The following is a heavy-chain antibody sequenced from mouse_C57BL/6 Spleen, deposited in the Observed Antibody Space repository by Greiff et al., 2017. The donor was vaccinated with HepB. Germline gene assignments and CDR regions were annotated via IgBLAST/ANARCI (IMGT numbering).Heavy chain of an antibody. V-gene: IGHV5-4*01. Sequence: EVQGVESGGGLVKPGGSLKLSCAASGFTFSSYAMSWVRQTPEKRLEWVATISDGGSYTYYPDNVKGRFTISRDNAKNNLYLQMSHLKSEDTAMYYCARDGPPHYYGSSHWYFDVWGTGTTVTVSS. CDR2: ISDGGSYT. CDR1: GFTFSSYA. D-gene: IGHD1-1*01. J-gene: IGHJ1*03. CDR3: ARDGPPHYYGSSHWYFDV.